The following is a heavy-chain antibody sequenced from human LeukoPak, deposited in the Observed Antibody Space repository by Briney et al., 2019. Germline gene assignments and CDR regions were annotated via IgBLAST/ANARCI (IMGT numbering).Heavy chain of an antibody. D-gene: IGHD6-19*01. CDR1: GYTFTGYY. V-gene: IGHV1-2*02. CDR2: INHNSGGT. J-gene: IGHJ6*03. Sequence: ASVKVSCKASGYTFTGYYIHWVRQAPGQGLEYMGWINHNSGGTNYAQKFQGRVTMTRDTSISTAYMELSRLRSDDTAVYYCARDLYQWLPSTRPRDYYYYMDVWGEGTTVTVSS. CDR3: ARDLYQWLPSTRPRDYYYYMDV.